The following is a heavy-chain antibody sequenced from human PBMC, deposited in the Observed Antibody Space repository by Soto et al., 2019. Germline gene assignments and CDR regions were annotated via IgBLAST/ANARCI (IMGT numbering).Heavy chain of an antibody. D-gene: IGHD6-13*01. Sequence: PSATPSLTCTDSGGSVGGYYWSLLRPPAGKGLEWIGRIYTSGSTNYNPSLKSRVAMSVDRSKIPFSLKLSSVTAADTAVYYCVLHSSSWGYYCDYWGQGTLVT. V-gene: IGHV4-4*07. CDR3: VLHSSSWGYYCDY. CDR1: GGSVGGYY. CDR2: IYTSGST. J-gene: IGHJ4*02.